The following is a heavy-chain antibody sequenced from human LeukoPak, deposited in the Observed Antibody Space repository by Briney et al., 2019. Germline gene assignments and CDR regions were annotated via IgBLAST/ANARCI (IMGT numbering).Heavy chain of an antibody. V-gene: IGHV3-21*01. CDR2: ISSSSSYI. CDR3: ARANSSGFDP. CDR1: GFTFSSYS. J-gene: IGHJ5*02. Sequence: GGSLRLSCAASGFTFSSYSMNWVRQAPGKGLEWVSSISSSSSYIYYADSVKSRFTISRDNAKNSLYLQMNSLRAEDTAVYYCARANSSGFDPWGQGTLVTVSS. D-gene: IGHD6-19*01.